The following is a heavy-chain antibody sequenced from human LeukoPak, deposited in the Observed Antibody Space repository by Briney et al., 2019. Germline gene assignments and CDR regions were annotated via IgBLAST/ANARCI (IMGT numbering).Heavy chain of an antibody. CDR2: ISGSGGST. CDR1: GFTFSSYA. J-gene: IGHJ4*02. Sequence: PGGSLRLSCAASGFTFSSYAMSWVRQAPGKGLEWVSAISGSGGSTYYADSVKGRFTISRDNSKNTLYLQMNSLRAEDTAVYYCAKDRKVWFGPHPRNFDYWGQGTLVTVSS. V-gene: IGHV3-23*01. D-gene: IGHD3-10*01. CDR3: AKDRKVWFGPHPRNFDY.